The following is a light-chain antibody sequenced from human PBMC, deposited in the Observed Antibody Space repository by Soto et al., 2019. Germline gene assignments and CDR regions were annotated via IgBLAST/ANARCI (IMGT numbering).Light chain of an antibody. V-gene: IGLV2-23*01. J-gene: IGLJ2*01. CDR2: EGS. CDR3: CSFAGSSTYVV. CDR1: SSDVGNYNL. Sequence: QSALTQPASVSGSPGQSITISCTGTSSDVGNYNLVSWYQKHPGKAPKLIIYEGSKRPSGVSNRFSGSKSGNTASLTISGLQAEDEADYYCCSFAGSSTYVVFGGGTKLTVL.